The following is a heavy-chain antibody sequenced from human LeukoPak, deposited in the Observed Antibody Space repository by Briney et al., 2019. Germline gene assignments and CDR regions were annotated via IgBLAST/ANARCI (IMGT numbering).Heavy chain of an antibody. Sequence: ASVKVSCKASGYTFTNYGISWVRQAPGQGFEWMGWISAYNGNTKYAQSLQGRVTMTADTSTTTAYMELRSLTSDDTAVYYCARDSYYYDTYYFDYWGQGTLVTVSS. V-gene: IGHV1-18*01. CDR3: ARDSYYYDTYYFDY. CDR2: ISAYNGNT. J-gene: IGHJ4*02. CDR1: GYTFTNYG. D-gene: IGHD3-22*01.